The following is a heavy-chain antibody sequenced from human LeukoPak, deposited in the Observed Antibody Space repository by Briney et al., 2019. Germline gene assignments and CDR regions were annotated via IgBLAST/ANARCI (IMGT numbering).Heavy chain of an antibody. D-gene: IGHD3-22*01. V-gene: IGHV4-4*07. CDR1: GGSISSYY. J-gene: IGHJ4*02. CDR3: ARGPNTPHYYDSSGYYFDY. CDR2: IYTSGST. Sequence: SETLSLTCTVSGGSISSYYWSWIRQPAGKGLEWIGRIYTSGSTNYTPSLKSRVTMSVDTSKNQFSLKLSSVTAADTAVYYCARGPNTPHYYDSSGYYFDYWGQGTLVTVSS.